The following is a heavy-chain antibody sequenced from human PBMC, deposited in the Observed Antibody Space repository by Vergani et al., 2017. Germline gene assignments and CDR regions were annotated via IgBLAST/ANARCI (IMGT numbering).Heavy chain of an antibody. V-gene: IGHV4-59*01. CDR2: IYYSGST. Sequence: QVQLQESGPGLVKPSETLSLTCTVSGGSISSYYWSLIRQPPGKGLEWIGYIYYSGSTNYNPSLKSRVTISVDTSKNQFSLKLSSVTAADTAVYYCAREGEGFDPWGQGTLVTVSS. CDR1: GGSISSYY. J-gene: IGHJ5*02. CDR3: AREGEGFDP. D-gene: IGHD1-26*01.